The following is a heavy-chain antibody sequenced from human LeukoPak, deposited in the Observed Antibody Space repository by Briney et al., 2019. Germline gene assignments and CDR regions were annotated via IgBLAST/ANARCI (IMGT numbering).Heavy chain of an antibody. CDR3: ARVRSGTYAFDI. CDR2: IIPILGIA. CDR1: GGTFSSYA. D-gene: IGHD1-26*01. Sequence: SVKVSCKASGGTFSSYAISWVRQAPGQGLEWMGRIIPILGIANYAQKFQGRVTITADKSTSTAYMELSSLRSEDTAVYYCARVRSGTYAFDIWGQGTMVTVSS. V-gene: IGHV1-69*04. J-gene: IGHJ3*02.